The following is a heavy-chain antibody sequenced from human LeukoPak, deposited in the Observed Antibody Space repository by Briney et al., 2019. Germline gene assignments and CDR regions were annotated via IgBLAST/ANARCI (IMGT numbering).Heavy chain of an antibody. Sequence: SETLSLTCTVSGGSISSGDYYWSWIRQPPGKGLEWIGYIYYSGSTYYNPSLKSRVTISVDTSKNQFSLKLSSVTAADTAVYYCARGLRPIVGATGYFDYWGQGTLVTVSS. CDR2: IYYSGST. CDR1: GGSISSGDYY. V-gene: IGHV4-30-4*01. D-gene: IGHD1-26*01. CDR3: ARGLRPIVGATGYFDY. J-gene: IGHJ4*02.